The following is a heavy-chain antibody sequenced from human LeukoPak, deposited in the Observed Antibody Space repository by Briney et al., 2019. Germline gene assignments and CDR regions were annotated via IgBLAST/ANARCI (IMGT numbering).Heavy chain of an antibody. Sequence: PGGSLRLSCAASGFTFSSYAMSWVRQAPGKGLEWVSAISGSAGSTYYADSVKGRFTISRDNAKNSLYLQMNSLRDEDTAVYYCARVRTYTSGSNTNDYWGQGTLVTVSS. CDR1: GFTFSSYA. CDR2: ISGSAGST. V-gene: IGHV3-23*01. CDR3: ARVRTYTSGSNTNDY. J-gene: IGHJ4*02. D-gene: IGHD3-10*01.